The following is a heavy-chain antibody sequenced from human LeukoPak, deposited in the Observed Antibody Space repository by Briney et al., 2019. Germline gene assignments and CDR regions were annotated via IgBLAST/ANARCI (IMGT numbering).Heavy chain of an antibody. CDR2: ILPIFDTG. CDR1: GGTFSNYA. V-gene: IGHV1-69*13. CDR3: ARAGGMGSSSWYRGKNWFDP. D-gene: IGHD6-13*01. J-gene: IGHJ5*02. Sequence: SVKVSCKASGGTFSNYAISWVRQAPGQGLEWMGGILPIFDTGNYAQKFQGRVTVTADASTSTAYMELSSLRSEDTAVYYCARAGGMGSSSWYRGKNWFDPWGQGTLVTVSS.